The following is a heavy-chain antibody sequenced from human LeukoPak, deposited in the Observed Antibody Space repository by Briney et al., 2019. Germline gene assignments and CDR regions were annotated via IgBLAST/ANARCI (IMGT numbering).Heavy chain of an antibody. CDR3: ARAYYDILTGYHHYFDY. Sequence: GASVKVSCKASGYTFTSYDINWVRQATGQGLEWMGWMNPNSGNTVYAQKFQGRVTMTRNTSISTAYMELSSLRSEDTAVYYCARAYYDILTGYHHYFDYWGQGTLVTVSS. CDR1: GYTFTSYD. D-gene: IGHD3-9*01. CDR2: MNPNSGNT. J-gene: IGHJ4*02. V-gene: IGHV1-8*01.